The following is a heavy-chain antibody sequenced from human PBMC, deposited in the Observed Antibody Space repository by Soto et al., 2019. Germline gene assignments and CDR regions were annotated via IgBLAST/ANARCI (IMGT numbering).Heavy chain of an antibody. V-gene: IGHV4-59*08. CDR3: ASSRRLDFDY. Sequence: PSETLSLTCTVSGGSISSYYWSWIRQPPGKGLEWIGYIYYSGSTNYNPSLKSRVTISVDTSKNQFSLKLSSVTAADTAVYYCASSRRLDFDYWGQGTLLTVSS. CDR1: GGSISSYY. CDR2: IYYSGST. J-gene: IGHJ4*02.